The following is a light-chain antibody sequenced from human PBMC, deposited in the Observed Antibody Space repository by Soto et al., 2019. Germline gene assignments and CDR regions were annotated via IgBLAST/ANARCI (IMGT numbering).Light chain of an antibody. J-gene: IGKJ4*01. Sequence: EIVMTQSPATLSLSPGERATLSCRASQSVSSNLAWYQQKPGQAPRLLIYGASTRATGIPARFSGSGSGTEFTLTISSLQSEDFAVDYCQQYNSWPLTFGGGTNVEIK. CDR3: QQYNSWPLT. CDR1: QSVSSN. CDR2: GAS. V-gene: IGKV3-15*01.